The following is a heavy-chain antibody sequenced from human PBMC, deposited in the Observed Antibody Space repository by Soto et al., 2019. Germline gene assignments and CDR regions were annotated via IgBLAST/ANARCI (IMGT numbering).Heavy chain of an antibody. J-gene: IGHJ4*02. V-gene: IGHV2-26*01. CDR2: IFSNDDK. CDR3: ARDYDSSGYDY. CDR1: GFSLSNPRMG. D-gene: IGHD3-22*01. Sequence: QVTLKESGPVLVKPTETLTLTCTVSGFSLSNPRMGVSWIRQPPGKALEWLAHIFSNDDKSYSTSLKSRVTISKDTSTSQVVLTITNMDPVDTATYYCARDYDSSGYDYWGQGTPVTVSS.